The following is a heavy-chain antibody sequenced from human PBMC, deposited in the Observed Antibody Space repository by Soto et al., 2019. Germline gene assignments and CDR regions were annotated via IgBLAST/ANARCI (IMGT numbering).Heavy chain of an antibody. CDR2: INHSGST. Sequence: QVLLQQWGAGLLKPSETLSLTCAVYVGSFSAYYWSWIRQPPGKGLEWIGEINHSGSTNYNPSLKSLVTISVDTSKNQFSLKLSSVTAADTAVYYCARTSRFEYWGQGTLVTVSS. D-gene: IGHD6-6*01. CDR3: ARTSRFEY. CDR1: VGSFSAYY. V-gene: IGHV4-34*01. J-gene: IGHJ4*02.